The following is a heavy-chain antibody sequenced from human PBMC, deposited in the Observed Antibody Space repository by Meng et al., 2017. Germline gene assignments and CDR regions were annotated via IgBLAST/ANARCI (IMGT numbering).Heavy chain of an antibody. V-gene: IGHV3-30*01. D-gene: IGHD6-19*01. CDR3: ASSSMAVAGIPRIALFY. CDR1: GFIFRSYA. Sequence: HVHRVESAGGLVQPGRSLRPSCQASGFIFRSYAMHWGRQAPGKGLEWVAVISYDGSNKYYADSVKGRFTISRDNSKNTLYLQMNSLRAEDTAVYYCASSSMAVAGIPRIALFYWGQGTLVTVSS. CDR2: ISYDGSNK. J-gene: IGHJ4*02.